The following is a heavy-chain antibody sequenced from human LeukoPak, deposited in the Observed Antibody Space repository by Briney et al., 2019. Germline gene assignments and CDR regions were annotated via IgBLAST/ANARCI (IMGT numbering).Heavy chain of an antibody. CDR1: GFTFSTYS. CDR3: ARAAVGAIPFDY. D-gene: IGHD1-26*01. V-gene: IGHV3-21*01. J-gene: IGHJ4*02. Sequence: GGSLRLSCGASGFTFSTYSMNWVRQAPGKGLEWVSSISSSSSYIYYADSVKGRFTISRDNAKNSLYLQMNGLRAEDTAVYYCARAAVGAIPFDYWGQGTLVTVSS. CDR2: ISSSSSYI.